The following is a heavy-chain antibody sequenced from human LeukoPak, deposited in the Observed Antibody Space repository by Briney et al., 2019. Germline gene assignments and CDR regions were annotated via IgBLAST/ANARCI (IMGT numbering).Heavy chain of an antibody. D-gene: IGHD6-6*01. V-gene: IGHV3-21*01. CDR3: VRDRSGAALHDY. CDR2: ISSSSSYI. CDR1: GFTFSSYS. Sequence: GGSLRLSCAASGFTFSSYSMNRVRQAPGKGLEWVSYISSSSSYIYYGDSVKGRFTISRDNAKNSLYLQMNSLRAEDTAVYYCVRDRSGAALHDYWGQGNLVTVSS. J-gene: IGHJ4*02.